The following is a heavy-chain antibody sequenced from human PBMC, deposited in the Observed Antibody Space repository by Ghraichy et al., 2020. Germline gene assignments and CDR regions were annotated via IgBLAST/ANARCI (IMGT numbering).Heavy chain of an antibody. Sequence: GGSLGLSCAASGFTFSRIAMTWVRQAPGKGLEWVSTISSAAVTYYADSVKGRFTISRDNSKNTLYLQMNSLRAEDTAVYYCAKDVGDFYYYYYMDVWGRGTTVTVSS. J-gene: IGHJ6*03. V-gene: IGHV3-23*01. CDR3: AKDVGDFYYYYYMDV. D-gene: IGHD4-17*01. CDR2: ISSAAVT. CDR1: GFTFSRIA.